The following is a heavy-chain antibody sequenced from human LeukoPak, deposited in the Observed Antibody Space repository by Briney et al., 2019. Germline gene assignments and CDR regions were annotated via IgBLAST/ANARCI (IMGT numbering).Heavy chain of an antibody. V-gene: IGHV3-15*07. CDR2: IKSKTDGGTT. CDR1: GFTFSNAW. D-gene: IGHD6-13*01. Sequence: GGSLRLSCAASGFTFSNAWMNWVRQAPGKGLEWVGRIKSKTDGGTTDYAAPVKGRFTISRDDSKNTLYLQMNRLRVEDTAVYYCGKAGYSSTWYNLDYWGQGTLVTVSS. CDR3: GKAGYSSTWYNLDY. J-gene: IGHJ4*02.